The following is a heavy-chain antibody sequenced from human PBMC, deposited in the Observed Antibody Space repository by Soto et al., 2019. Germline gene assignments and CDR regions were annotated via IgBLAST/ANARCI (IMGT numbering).Heavy chain of an antibody. Sequence: QVQLVQSGAEVKKPGSSVKVSCKASGGTFSSYAISWVRQAPGQGLEWMGGVIPIFGTANYAQKFQGRVTITADESTTTAYMELSSLRSEDTAVYYCARGQVGSGSYYYYGMDVWGQGTTVTVSS. CDR2: VIPIFGTA. CDR1: GGTFSSYA. D-gene: IGHD6-19*01. V-gene: IGHV1-69*01. J-gene: IGHJ6*02. CDR3: ARGQVGSGSYYYYGMDV.